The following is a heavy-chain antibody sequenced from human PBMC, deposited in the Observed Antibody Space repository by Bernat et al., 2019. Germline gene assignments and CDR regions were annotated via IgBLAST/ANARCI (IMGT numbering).Heavy chain of an antibody. V-gene: IGHV3-30-3*01. CDR1: GFTFSSYA. Sequence: QVQLVESGGGVVQPGRSLRLSCAASGFTFSSYAMLWVRQAPGKGLEWVAVISYDGSNKYYADSVKGRFTISRDNSKNTLYLQMNSLRAEDTAVYYCARDYSSSWLVLYYFDYWGQGTLVTVSS. J-gene: IGHJ4*02. CDR2: ISYDGSNK. D-gene: IGHD6-13*01. CDR3: ARDYSSSWLVLYYFDY.